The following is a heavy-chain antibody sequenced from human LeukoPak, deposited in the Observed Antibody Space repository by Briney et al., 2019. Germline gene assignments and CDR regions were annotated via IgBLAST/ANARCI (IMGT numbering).Heavy chain of an antibody. J-gene: IGHJ4*02. CDR2: ISAYNGNT. V-gene: IGHV1-18*01. CDR3: ARESPHYYDSSGYYLPSY. CDR1: GYTFTSYG. D-gene: IGHD3-22*01. Sequence: ASVKVSCKASGYTFTSYGISWVRQAPGQGLEWMGWISAYNGNTNYAQKLQGRVTVTTDTSTSTAYMELRSLRSDDTAVYYCARESPHYYDSSGYYLPSYWGQGTLVTVSS.